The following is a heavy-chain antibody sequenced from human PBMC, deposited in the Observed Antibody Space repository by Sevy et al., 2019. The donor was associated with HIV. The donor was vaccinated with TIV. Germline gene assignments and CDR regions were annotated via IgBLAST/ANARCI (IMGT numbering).Heavy chain of an antibody. V-gene: IGHV3-15*01. D-gene: IGHD4-17*01. J-gene: IGHJ6*02. CDR1: GITFNNAW. Sequence: GGSLRLSCAASGITFNNAWMSWVRQAPGKGLEWVGRIKGKIDDGTTDYAAPVKDRFTISKDDSKNTLYLQMNSLKTEDTAVYYCTTEALDGDYGDYYVYGMDVWGQGTTVTVSS. CDR2: IKGKIDDGTT. CDR3: TTEALDGDYGDYYVYGMDV.